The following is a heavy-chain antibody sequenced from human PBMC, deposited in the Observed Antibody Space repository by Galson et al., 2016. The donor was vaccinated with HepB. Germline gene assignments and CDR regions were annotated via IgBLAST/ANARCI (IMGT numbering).Heavy chain of an antibody. Sequence: SLRLSCAASGFTFGSYAMTWVRQAPGKGLEWVSSITGSTGVTYYADSVRGRFTISRDNSKNTLYLQMKSLRAEDTALYYCAKDRASVPDAFDIWGQGTVVTGSS. CDR2: ITGSTGVT. V-gene: IGHV3-23*01. D-gene: IGHD2-2*01. CDR3: AKDRASVPDAFDI. J-gene: IGHJ3*02. CDR1: GFTFGSYA.